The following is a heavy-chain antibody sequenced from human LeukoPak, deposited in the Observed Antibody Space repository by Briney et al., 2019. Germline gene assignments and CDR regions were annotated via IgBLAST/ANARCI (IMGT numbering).Heavy chain of an antibody. CDR2: ISGSGGST. CDR3: ASRGVISAEFDY. CDR1: GFTFSNAW. Sequence: GGSLRLSCAASGFTFSNAWMSWVRQAPGKGLEWVSAISGSGGSTYYADSVKGRFTISRDNSKNTLYLQMNSLRAEDTAVYYCASRGVISAEFDYWGQGTLVTVSS. J-gene: IGHJ4*02. V-gene: IGHV3-23*01. D-gene: IGHD3-10*01.